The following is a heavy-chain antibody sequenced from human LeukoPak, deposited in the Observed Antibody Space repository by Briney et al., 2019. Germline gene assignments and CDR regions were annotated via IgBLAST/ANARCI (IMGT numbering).Heavy chain of an antibody. J-gene: IGHJ4*02. V-gene: IGHV3-21*04. CDR1: EFIFSSYN. D-gene: IGHD3-22*01. Sequence: GGSLRLSCAASEFIFSSYNIHWVRQAPGKGLESVSSIRSSRTYIYYVDSVKGRFTVSRDNAKNSLHLQMNSLRVDYTAVYYCAEMGGYYYNSAYYSWGQGTLVTVSS. CDR3: AEMGGYYYNSAYYS. CDR2: IRSSRTYI.